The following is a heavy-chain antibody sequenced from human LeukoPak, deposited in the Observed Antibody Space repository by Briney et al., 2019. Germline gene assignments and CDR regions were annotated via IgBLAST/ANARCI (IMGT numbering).Heavy chain of an antibody. J-gene: IGHJ5*02. CDR3: ARDTCDGGDCFNWFDP. CDR2: INPKGGGI. Sequence: ASVKVSCKASGYSFTDYYIHWARQAPGQGLEWMGWINPKGGGINYAPELQGRVTMTRDTSITTAYMELSSLRSDDTAMYYCARDTCDGGDCFNWFDPWGQGTLVTVSS. D-gene: IGHD2-21*02. CDR1: GYSFTDYY. V-gene: IGHV1-2*02.